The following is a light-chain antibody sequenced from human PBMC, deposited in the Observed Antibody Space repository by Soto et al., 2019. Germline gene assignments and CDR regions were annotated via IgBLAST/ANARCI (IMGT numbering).Light chain of an antibody. J-gene: IGKJ4*01. CDR2: SAS. CDR3: QQFKHSPLT. Sequence: AIQLTQSPSSLSASVGDRVTIACRTGRDIGTALAWYRQKPGRAPELLIYSASTLHTGVSSRFAGGGSATDFTLTISSLQPEDFADYFCQQFKHSPLTFGGGTKVQI. V-gene: IGKV1D-13*01. CDR1: RDIGTA.